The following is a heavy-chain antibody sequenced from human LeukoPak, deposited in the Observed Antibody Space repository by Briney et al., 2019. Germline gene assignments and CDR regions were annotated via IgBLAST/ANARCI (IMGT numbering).Heavy chain of an antibody. Sequence: GSSVKVSCKASGGTFSSYAISWVRQAPGQGLEWMGGIIPILGPANYAEKFQGRVTITADESTSTVYMELSNLRSEDTAVYYCANSKGEEVNVLMLNGFDIWGQGTMVTVSS. J-gene: IGHJ3*02. CDR3: ANSKGEEVNVLMLNGFDI. V-gene: IGHV1-69*01. CDR1: GGTFSSYA. CDR2: IIPILGPA. D-gene: IGHD2-8*01.